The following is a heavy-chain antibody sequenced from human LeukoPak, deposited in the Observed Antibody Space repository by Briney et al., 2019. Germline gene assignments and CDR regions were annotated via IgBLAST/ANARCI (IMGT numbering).Heavy chain of an antibody. CDR1: GFAFSNYF. CDR3: ARGYYDSSGLDY. V-gene: IGHV3-11*01. D-gene: IGHD3-22*01. J-gene: IGHJ4*02. Sequence: GGSLRLSCAASGFAFSNYFMHWVRQAPGKGLEWVAYITSSGSTIYYADSVKGRFTISRDNAKNSLYLQMNSLRAEDTAVYYCARGYYDSSGLDYWGQGTLVTVSS. CDR2: ITSSGSTI.